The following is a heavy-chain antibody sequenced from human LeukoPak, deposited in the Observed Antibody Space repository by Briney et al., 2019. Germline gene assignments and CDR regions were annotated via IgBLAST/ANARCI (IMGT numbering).Heavy chain of an antibody. J-gene: IGHJ4*02. D-gene: IGHD6-13*01. CDR1: GGFISSYY. CDR3: ARAGYSSSWYDSPYYFDY. V-gene: IGHV4-4*07. CDR2: IYTSGST. Sequence: PSETLSLTCTVSGGFISSYYWSWIRQPAGKGLEWIGRIYTSGSTNYGPSLKSRVTMSVDTSKNQFSLKLSSVTAADTAVYYCARAGYSSSWYDSPYYFDYWGQGTLVTVSS.